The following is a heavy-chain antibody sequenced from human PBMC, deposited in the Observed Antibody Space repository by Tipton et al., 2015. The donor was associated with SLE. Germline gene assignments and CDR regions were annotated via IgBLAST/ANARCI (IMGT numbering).Heavy chain of an antibody. CDR2: INHRGST. J-gene: IGHJ3*02. V-gene: IGHV4-34*01. D-gene: IGHD6-13*01. Sequence: TLSLTCAVYGGSFSGYYWSWIRQPPGKGLEWIGEINHRGSTNYNPSLKSRVTISVDTSKNQFSLKLSSVTAADTAVYYCAVLRRSSSGSDAFDIWGEGSMVTVSS. CDR3: AVLRRSSSGSDAFDI. CDR1: GGSFSGYY.